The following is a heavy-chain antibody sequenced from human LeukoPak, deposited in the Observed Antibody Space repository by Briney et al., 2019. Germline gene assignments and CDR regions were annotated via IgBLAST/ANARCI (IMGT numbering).Heavy chain of an antibody. J-gene: IGHJ3*02. D-gene: IGHD2-15*01. CDR3: AALRRDIVVVVAATYAFDI. Sequence: SETLSLTCTVSGVSISTSSYYWGWIRQPPGKGLEWIGSMFYSGSTYYNPSLKSRVTISVDTSKNQFSLKLSSVTAADTAVYYCAALRRDIVVVVAATYAFDIWGQGTMVTVSS. CDR1: GVSISTSSYY. V-gene: IGHV4-39*01. CDR2: MFYSGST.